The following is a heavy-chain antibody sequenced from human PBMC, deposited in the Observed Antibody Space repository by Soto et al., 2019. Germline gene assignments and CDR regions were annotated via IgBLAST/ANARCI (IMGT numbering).Heavy chain of an antibody. CDR1: GFTFGTTD. Sequence: QLLQSGGGLVQPGGSLKLSCAASGFTFGTTDMSWVRQAPGEGLEWVSTIDGSGGITYYADSVKGRFTISRDNSRNKVYLQMNSLRGDDTALYYCVKNSGWFNTWGQGALVTVSS. CDR3: VKNSGWFNT. V-gene: IGHV3-23*01. J-gene: IGHJ5*02. CDR2: IDGSGGIT. D-gene: IGHD3-10*01.